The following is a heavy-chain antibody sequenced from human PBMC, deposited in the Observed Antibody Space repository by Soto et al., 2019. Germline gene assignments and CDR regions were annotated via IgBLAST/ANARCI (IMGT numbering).Heavy chain of an antibody. J-gene: IGHJ4*02. Sequence: GGSLRLSCAASGFTFKDHWMHWVRQAPGRGLVWVSRLNTDGTSTNYADSVKGRFTISRDNAKNTLYLQMNSLRVEDAAVYYCARGGTENTIPRGHDYWGQGTLVTVSS. CDR3: ARGGTENTIPRGHDY. CDR2: LNTDGTST. V-gene: IGHV3-74*01. CDR1: GFTFKDHW. D-gene: IGHD3-10*01.